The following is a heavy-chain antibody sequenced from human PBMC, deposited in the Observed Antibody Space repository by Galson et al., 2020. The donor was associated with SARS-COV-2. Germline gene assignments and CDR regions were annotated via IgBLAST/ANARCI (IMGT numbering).Heavy chain of an antibody. CDR1: GGSISISSYY. J-gene: IGHJ4*02. CDR2: IDYSGST. Sequence: SETLSLTCTVSGGSISISSYYWGWIRQPPGKGLEWIGSIDYSGSTYYNPSLKSRVTISVDTSKNQFSLKLSSVTAADTAVYYCARRYGDYLRLAVFDYWGQGTLVTVSS. CDR3: ARRYGDYLRLAVFDY. D-gene: IGHD4-17*01. V-gene: IGHV4-39*01.